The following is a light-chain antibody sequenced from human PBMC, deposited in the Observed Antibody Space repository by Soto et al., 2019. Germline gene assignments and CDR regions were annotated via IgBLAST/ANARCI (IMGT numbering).Light chain of an antibody. CDR1: NIGTKS. J-gene: IGLJ2*01. Sequence: SYELTQPPSVSVAPGKTARITCEENNIGTKSVHWYQQKPGQAPVLVMHYNSDRPSGIPERFSGSNSGNTATLTISRVEAGDEADYYCQVWDSSNEGVFGGGTKLTVL. CDR3: QVWDSSNEGV. V-gene: IGLV3-21*04. CDR2: YNS.